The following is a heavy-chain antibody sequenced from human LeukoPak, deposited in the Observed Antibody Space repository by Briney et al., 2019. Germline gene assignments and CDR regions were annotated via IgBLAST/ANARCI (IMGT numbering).Heavy chain of an antibody. CDR2: ISRSGSTL. V-gene: IGHV3-11*01. Sequence: PGGSLRLSCAASGFTFSDYYMNWIRQAPGKGLEWVSYISRSGSTLYYADSVKGRFTISRDNSKNSLFLQMNSLSAEDTAVYYCVGRGVGFDYWGQGTLVTVSS. J-gene: IGHJ4*02. CDR3: VGRGVGFDY. D-gene: IGHD3-10*01. CDR1: GFTFSDYY.